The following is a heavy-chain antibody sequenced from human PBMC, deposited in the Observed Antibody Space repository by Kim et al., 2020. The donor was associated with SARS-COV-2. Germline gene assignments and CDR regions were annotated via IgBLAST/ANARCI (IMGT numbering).Heavy chain of an antibody. J-gene: IGHJ6*02. CDR2: IKSKTDGGTT. CDR3: TTEYYYGSGSYYTYYYGMDV. Sequence: GGSLRLSCAASGFTFSNAWMSWVRQAPGKGLEWVGRIKSKTDGGTTDYAAPVKGRFTISRDDSKNTLYLQMNSLKTEDTAVYYFTTEYYYGSGSYYTYYYGMDVWGQGTTVTVSS. CDR1: GFTFSNAW. V-gene: IGHV3-15*01. D-gene: IGHD3-10*01.